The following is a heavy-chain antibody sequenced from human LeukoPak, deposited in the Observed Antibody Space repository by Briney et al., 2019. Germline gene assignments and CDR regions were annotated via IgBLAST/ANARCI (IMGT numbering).Heavy chain of an antibody. CDR3: AREANYYGSGSYFEGTFDY. D-gene: IGHD3-10*01. CDR1: GGSIRSTSYY. CDR2: IYYSGST. V-gene: IGHV4-39*07. Sequence: SETLSLTCTVSGGSIRSTSYYWGWIRQPPGKGLEWIGSIYYSGSTYYNPSLKSRVTISVDTSKNQFSLKLSSVTAADTAVYYCAREANYYGSGSYFEGTFDYWGQGSLVTVSS. J-gene: IGHJ4*02.